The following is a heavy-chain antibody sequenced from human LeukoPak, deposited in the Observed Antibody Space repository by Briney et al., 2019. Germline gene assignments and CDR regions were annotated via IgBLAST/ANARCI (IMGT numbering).Heavy chain of an antibody. D-gene: IGHD4-23*01. CDR3: AKDFNGGNFDY. J-gene: IGHJ4*02. Sequence: PGGSLRLSCAASGFTFSSYWMSWVRQAPGKGLEWVANIKQDGSEKSYADSVRGRFTISRDNAKNSLYLQMNSLRAEDTAVYYCAKDFNGGNFDYWGQGTLVTVSS. CDR2: IKQDGSEK. V-gene: IGHV3-7*01. CDR1: GFTFSSYW.